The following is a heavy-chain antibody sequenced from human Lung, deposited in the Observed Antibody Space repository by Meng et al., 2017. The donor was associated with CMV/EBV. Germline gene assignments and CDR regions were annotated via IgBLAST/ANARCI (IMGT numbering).Heavy chain of an antibody. J-gene: IGHJ4*02. Sequence: LXCAVYGGSLSGSYWGWIRQTPEKGLEWIGEINHSGSTTYNPSLKSRVTISIDTSKNQFSLKLSSVTAADTAVYYCARAVNDDFWSEYYRSDRIDYWXQGTXVTVDS. CDR1: GGSLSGSY. V-gene: IGHV4-34*01. D-gene: IGHD3-3*01. CDR2: INHSGST. CDR3: ARAVNDDFWSEYYRSDRIDY.